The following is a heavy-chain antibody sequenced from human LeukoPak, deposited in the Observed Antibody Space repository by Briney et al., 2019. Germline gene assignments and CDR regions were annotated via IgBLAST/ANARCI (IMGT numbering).Heavy chain of an antibody. CDR1: GYTFTSYD. J-gene: IGHJ3*02. D-gene: IGHD3-22*01. Sequence: ASVKVSCKASGYTFTSYDINRVRQATGQGLEWMGWMNPNSGNTGYAQKFQGRVTITRNTSISTAYMELSSLRSEDTAVYYCARVRTLSGYYPNDAFDIWGQGTMVTVSP. CDR3: ARVRTLSGYYPNDAFDI. V-gene: IGHV1-8*03. CDR2: MNPNSGNT.